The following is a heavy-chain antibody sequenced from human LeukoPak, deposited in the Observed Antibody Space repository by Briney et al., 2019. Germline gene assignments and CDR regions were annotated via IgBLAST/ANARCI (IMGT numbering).Heavy chain of an antibody. J-gene: IGHJ4*02. CDR3: ARDSGAARWADY. V-gene: IGHV3-23*01. D-gene: IGHD6-6*01. CDR1: GITFSNYA. Sequence: GGSLRLSCVASGITFSNYAVSWVRQAPEKGLDWVSVISGSAHKIRYADSVKGRFTISRDNSKNTLYLQMNSLRAEDTAVYYCARDSGAARWADYWGQGTLVTVSS. CDR2: ISGSAHKI.